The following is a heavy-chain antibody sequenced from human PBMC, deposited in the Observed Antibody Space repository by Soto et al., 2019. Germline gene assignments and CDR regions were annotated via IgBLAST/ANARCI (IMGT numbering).Heavy chain of an antibody. CDR1: GGSFSGYY. CDR3: ARGRGIFGEVTPFDY. CDR2: INDSGST. J-gene: IGHJ4*02. Sequence: QVQLQQWGAGLLKTSETLALTCAVYGGSFSGYYWSWIRQPPGTGLEWFGEINDSGSTKYNPPLKSRANISVATSKNQFSLKLSSVTDADTAGYYCARGRGIFGEVTPFDYWGQGTMVTVS. V-gene: IGHV4-34*01. D-gene: IGHD3-3*01.